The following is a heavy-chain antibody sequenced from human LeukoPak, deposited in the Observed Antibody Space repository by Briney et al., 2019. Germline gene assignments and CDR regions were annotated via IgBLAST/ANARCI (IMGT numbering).Heavy chain of an antibody. CDR1: GFSFNTYW. Sequence: GGSLRLSCAASGFSFNTYWMSWVRQAPGKGLEWVANIKQDGSEKHYVDSVKGRFTISRDNAKNSLDLQMNSLRAEDTAVYYCVRIVTGGYSYVDCWGQGTLVTVSS. V-gene: IGHV3-7*01. CDR3: VRIVTGGYSYVDC. D-gene: IGHD5-18*01. CDR2: IKQDGSEK. J-gene: IGHJ4*02.